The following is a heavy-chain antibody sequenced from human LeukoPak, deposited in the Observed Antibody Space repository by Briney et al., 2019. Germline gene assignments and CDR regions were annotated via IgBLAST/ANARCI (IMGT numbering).Heavy chain of an antibody. CDR3: SKDHVGTITLRYFDS. CDR1: GFILASSA. D-gene: IGHD3-10*01. V-gene: IGHV3-23*01. CDR2: ITGRGDNT. Sequence: GGSLRLSSAASGFILASSATSWLRQAPGKGLQWVSTITGRGDNTYYADSLKGRFSISRDNSKDTLYLLMNRLSADDTATEYCSKDHVGTITLRYFDSWGQGTLVTISS. J-gene: IGHJ4*02.